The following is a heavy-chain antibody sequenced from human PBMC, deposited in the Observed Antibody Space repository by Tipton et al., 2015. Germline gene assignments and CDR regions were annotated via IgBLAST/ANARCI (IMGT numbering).Heavy chain of an antibody. V-gene: IGHV4-55*02. D-gene: IGHD3-3*01. J-gene: IGHJ6*02. CDR3: ASYLTIFGVVKYYYGMDV. Sequence: TLSLTCSVSGDSISSLNWWTWVRQPPGKGLEWIGEIHHGGTTNYNPSLRSRVTMSVDTSKSRFSLKVNSVTAADTAVYYCASYLTIFGVVKYYYGMDVWGQGTTVIVSS. CDR1: GDSISSLNW. CDR2: IHHGGTT.